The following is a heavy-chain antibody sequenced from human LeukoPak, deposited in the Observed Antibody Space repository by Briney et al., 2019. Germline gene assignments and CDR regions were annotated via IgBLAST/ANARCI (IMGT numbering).Heavy chain of an antibody. CDR2: ISYDGSNK. CDR1: GFTFSSYA. J-gene: IGHJ6*02. V-gene: IGHV3-30-3*01. Sequence: PGGSLRLSCAASGFTFSSYAMHWVRQAPGKGLEWVAVISYDGSNKYYADSVKGRFTISRDNSKNTLYLQMNSLRAEDTAVYYCARDGYNPPYYYYGMDVWGQGTTVTVSS. D-gene: IGHD5-24*01. CDR3: ARDGYNPPYYYYGMDV.